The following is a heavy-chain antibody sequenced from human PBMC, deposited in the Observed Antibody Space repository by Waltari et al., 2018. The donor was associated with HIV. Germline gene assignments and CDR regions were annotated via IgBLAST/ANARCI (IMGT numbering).Heavy chain of an antibody. CDR3: AKEASGRNYYYYYAMDV. D-gene: IGHD2-15*01. J-gene: IGHJ6*02. Sequence: QVQLVESGGGVVQPGRSLRLSCAASGFTFSSYGMQWGRQAPGKGLEWVASIPYDGSNKYYAASVKGRFTISRDNSKNTLYLQMNSLRAEDTAVYYCAKEASGRNYYYYYAMDVWGQGTTVTVSS. V-gene: IGHV3-30*18. CDR2: IPYDGSNK. CDR1: GFTFSSYG.